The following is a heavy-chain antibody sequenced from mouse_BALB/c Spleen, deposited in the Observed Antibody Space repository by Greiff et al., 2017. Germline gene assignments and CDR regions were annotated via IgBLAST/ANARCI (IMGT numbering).Heavy chain of an antibody. V-gene: IGHV5-17*02. Sequence: EVKLMESGGGLVQPGGSRKLSCAASGFTFSSFGMHWVRQAPEKGLEWVAYISSGSRTIYYADTVKGRFTISRDNPKNTLFLQMTSLRSEDTAMYYCARNRYDEGNFAYWGQGTTLTVSA. CDR1: GFTFSSFG. CDR3: ARNRYDEGNFAY. J-gene: IGHJ2*01. D-gene: IGHD2-14*01. CDR2: ISSGSRTI.